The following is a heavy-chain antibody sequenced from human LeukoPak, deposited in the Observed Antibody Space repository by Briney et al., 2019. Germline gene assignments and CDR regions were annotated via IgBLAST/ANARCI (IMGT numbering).Heavy chain of an antibody. CDR3: AKDSASYGRFDY. D-gene: IGHD5-18*01. CDR2: ISSSSSYI. Sequence: GGSLRLSCAASGFTFSSYSVNWVRQAPGKGLEWVSSISSSSSYIYYADSVKGRFTISRDDSKNTLYLQMNSLRAEDTAVYFCAKDSASYGRFDYWGQGTLVTVSS. CDR1: GFTFSSYS. J-gene: IGHJ4*02. V-gene: IGHV3-21*04.